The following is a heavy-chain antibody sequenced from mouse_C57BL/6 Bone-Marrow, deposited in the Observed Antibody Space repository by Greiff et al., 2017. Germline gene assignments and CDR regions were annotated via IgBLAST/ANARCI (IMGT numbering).Heavy chain of an antibody. Sequence: EVKLMESGGGLVQPGESLKLSCESNEYEFPSHDMSWVRKTPEKRLELVAALNSDGGSPYSHDTMTIRYIISRDNTTKPMYLHMRSLRSEDTALDYCARHWGLLLFADWGQGTLVTVSA. J-gene: IGHJ3*01. D-gene: IGHD2-3*01. CDR3: ARHWGLLLFAD. CDR1: EYEFPSHD. V-gene: IGHV5-2*01. CDR2: LNSDGGSP.